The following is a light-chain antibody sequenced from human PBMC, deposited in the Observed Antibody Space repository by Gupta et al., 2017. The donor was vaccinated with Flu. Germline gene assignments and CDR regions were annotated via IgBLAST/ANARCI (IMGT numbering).Light chain of an antibody. CDR2: AAS. V-gene: IGKV1-17*01. CDR1: QGIRYD. J-gene: IGKJ2*01. CDR3: RQQNNYPLT. Sequence: PSSLSAVVGDRVTITCRASQGIRYDLGWYHQRPGKAPKRLIYAASTLEVGVPARFGGSGYGTEFTLTINSLQPDDTGTYYCRQQNNYPLTFGQGTRLEIK.